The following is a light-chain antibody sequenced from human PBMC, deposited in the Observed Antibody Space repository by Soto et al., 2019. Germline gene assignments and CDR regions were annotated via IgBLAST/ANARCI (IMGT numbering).Light chain of an antibody. CDR3: QTWGTGTWV. CDR1: CGHSSYA. J-gene: IGLJ3*02. Sequence: QPVLTQSPSASASLGASVKLTCTLSCGHSSYAIAWHQQQPEKGPRYLKKLNSDGSHSKGDGIPDRFSGSSSGAERYLTISSLQSEDEADYYCQTWGTGTWVFGGGTKLTVL. V-gene: IGLV4-69*01. CDR2: LNSDGSH.